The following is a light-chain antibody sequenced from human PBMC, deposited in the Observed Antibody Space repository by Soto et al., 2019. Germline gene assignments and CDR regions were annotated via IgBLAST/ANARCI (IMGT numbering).Light chain of an antibody. Sequence: ETVLTQSPGTLSLSPGERATLSCRASQSVTSRHLAWYQQKPGQAPRLLIYGASNRATGIPDRFSGSGSGTDFTLTISRLEPEDFAVYYCQHYGSSPYTFGQGTNLEIK. CDR2: GAS. V-gene: IGKV3-20*01. CDR3: QHYGSSPYT. CDR1: QSVTSRH. J-gene: IGKJ2*01.